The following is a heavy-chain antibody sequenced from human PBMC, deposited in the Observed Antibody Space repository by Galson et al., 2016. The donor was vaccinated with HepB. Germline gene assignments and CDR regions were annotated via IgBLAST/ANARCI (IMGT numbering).Heavy chain of an antibody. J-gene: IGHJ4*02. CDR1: GYSFTSYW. CDR3: AISPGGGDDLEYSLSFDY. CDR2: IDPSESYT. V-gene: IGHV5-10-1*01. Sequence: QSGAEVKKPGESLRISCKGSGYSFTSYWISWVRQMPGKGLEWMGRIDPSESYTNYSPSFQGHVTISVDKSISTAYLQWSSPKASDTAMYYCAISPGGGDDLEYSLSFDYWGQGTPVTVSS. D-gene: IGHD5-12*01.